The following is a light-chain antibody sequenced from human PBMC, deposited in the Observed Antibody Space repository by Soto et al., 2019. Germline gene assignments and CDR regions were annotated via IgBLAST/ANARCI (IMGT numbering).Light chain of an antibody. J-gene: IGKJ4*01. V-gene: IGKV3-11*01. Sequence: EIVLTHSPATLSLSPGERATLSCRASQSVSSYLAWYQQKPGQAPRLLIYDASNRATGIPARFSGSGSGTDFTLTSSSLEPEDFAVYYCQQRSNWLFTFGGGTKVEIK. CDR3: QQRSNWLFT. CDR2: DAS. CDR1: QSVSSY.